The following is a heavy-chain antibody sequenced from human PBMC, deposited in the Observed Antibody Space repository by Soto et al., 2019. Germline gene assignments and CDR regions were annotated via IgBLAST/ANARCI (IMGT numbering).Heavy chain of an antibody. Sequence: GASVKVSCKASGYTFTSYGISWVRQAPGQRLEWVGWVSAYNGNTNYAQKLQGRVTMTTDTSTSTAYMELRSLRSDDTAVYYCARETVGYCSSTSCYATAYYYYYMDVWGKGTTVTVSS. CDR3: ARETVGYCSSTSCYATAYYYYYMDV. D-gene: IGHD2-2*01. CDR2: VSAYNGNT. V-gene: IGHV1-18*01. CDR1: GYTFTSYG. J-gene: IGHJ6*03.